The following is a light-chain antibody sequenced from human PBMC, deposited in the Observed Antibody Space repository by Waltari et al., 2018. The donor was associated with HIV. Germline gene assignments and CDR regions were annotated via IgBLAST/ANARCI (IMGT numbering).Light chain of an antibody. CDR2: EVS. CDR3: MSYISSATPE. J-gene: IGLJ3*02. CDR1: SSDLANFQS. Sequence: QSALTQPASVSGSPGQSITISCTGTSSDLANFQSVPWYHHHPGKAPKVILYEVSNRPSGVSYRFSGSKSGHTASLTISGLQAEDEADYFCMSYISSATPEFGGGTKLTVL. V-gene: IGLV2-14*01.